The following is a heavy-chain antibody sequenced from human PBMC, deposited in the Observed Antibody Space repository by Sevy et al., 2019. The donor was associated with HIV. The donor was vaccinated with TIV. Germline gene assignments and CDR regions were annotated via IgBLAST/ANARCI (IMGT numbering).Heavy chain of an antibody. Sequence: GSSLRLSCTASGFTFSNFGIHWVRQAPGKGLQWVALMWYDGNNKYYADSVKGRFTISRDSSKNTVYLQMNNLRAEDTAMYYCARGPSLIVAGAAGYLDYWGQGTLVTVSS. J-gene: IGHJ4*02. CDR1: GFTFSNFG. V-gene: IGHV3-33*01. CDR2: MWYDGNNK. CDR3: ARGPSLIVAGAAGYLDY. D-gene: IGHD2-21*01.